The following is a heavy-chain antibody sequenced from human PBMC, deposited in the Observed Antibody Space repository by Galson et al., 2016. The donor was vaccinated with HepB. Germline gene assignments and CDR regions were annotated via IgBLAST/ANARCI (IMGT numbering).Heavy chain of an antibody. CDR2: ISTRRTT. V-gene: IGHV3-23*01. D-gene: IGHD1-1*01. J-gene: IGHJ4*02. CDR3: AKERLVRRIFDH. CDR1: GFVFSNFG. Sequence: SLRLSCAASGFVFSNFGLSWVRQAPGKGLEWVASISTRRTTYYSDSVQGRFTISRDNSNNTLYLQLNGLRADDTAVYYCAKERLVRRIFDHWGQGTLLTVS.